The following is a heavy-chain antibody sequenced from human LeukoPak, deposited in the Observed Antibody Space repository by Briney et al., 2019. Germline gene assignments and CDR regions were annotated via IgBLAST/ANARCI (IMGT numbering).Heavy chain of an antibody. CDR3: VSPSGTYYSRFHY. CDR1: GGSISSSNYY. Sequence: PSETLSLTCTVSGGSISSSNYYWGWIRQPPGKGLEWIGSIYYSGSTYYNPSLKSRVTISVDTSKNQFSLKLSSVTAADTAVYYCVSPSGTYYSRFHYWGQGALVTVSS. CDR2: IYYSGST. V-gene: IGHV4-39*01. J-gene: IGHJ4*02. D-gene: IGHD1-26*01.